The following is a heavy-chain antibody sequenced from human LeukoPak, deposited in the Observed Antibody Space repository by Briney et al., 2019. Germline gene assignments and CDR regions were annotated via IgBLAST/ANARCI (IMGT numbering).Heavy chain of an antibody. V-gene: IGHV4-4*07. CDR1: GGSISSYY. CDR3: ARGNSGYYEYYFDY. J-gene: IGHJ4*02. D-gene: IGHD3-22*01. Sequence: SETLSLTCIVSGGSISSYYWSWIRQPAGKGLEWIGRIYTSGSTNYNPSLKSRVTMSVDTSKNQFFPKLSSVTAADTAVYYCARGNSGYYEYYFDYWGQGTLVTVSS. CDR2: IYTSGST.